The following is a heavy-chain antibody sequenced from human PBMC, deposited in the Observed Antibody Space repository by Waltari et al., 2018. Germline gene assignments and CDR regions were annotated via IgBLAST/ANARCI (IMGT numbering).Heavy chain of an antibody. Sequence: LSLTCTVSGDSISSSSYYWGWIRQPPGKGLEWIASIYYSGSKYYNPSLRSRLTISLDTSKNQFSLKVSSVTAADTAVYYCAREEIYYDTSGYYFDYWGQGTLVTVSS. CDR2: IYYSGSK. CDR1: GDSISSSSYY. J-gene: IGHJ4*02. V-gene: IGHV4-39*07. CDR3: AREEIYYDTSGYYFDY. D-gene: IGHD3-22*01.